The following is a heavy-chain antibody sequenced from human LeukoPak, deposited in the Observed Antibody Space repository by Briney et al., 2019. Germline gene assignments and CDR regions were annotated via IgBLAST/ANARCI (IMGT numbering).Heavy chain of an antibody. CDR2: INPNSGDT. J-gene: IGHJ4*02. V-gene: IGHV1-2*04. CDR3: ARDPSGYSSDWYYFDY. Sequence: ASVKVSCKASGYTFIGYYMHWVRQAPGQGLEWMGWINPNSGDTNYAQKFQGWVTMTRDTCISTAYMELSRLRSDDTAVYYCARDPSGYSSDWYYFDYWGQGTLVTVSS. D-gene: IGHD6-13*01. CDR1: GYTFIGYY.